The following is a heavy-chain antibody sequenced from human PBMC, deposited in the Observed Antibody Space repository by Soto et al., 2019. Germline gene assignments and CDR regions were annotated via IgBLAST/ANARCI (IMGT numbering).Heavy chain of an antibody. Sequence: GASVKVSCKASGGTFSSYAISWVRQAPGQGLEWMGGIIPIFGTANYAQKFQGRVTITADKSTSTAYMELSSLRSEDTAVYYCATGFGSQYSSGWYFDYWGQGTLVTVSS. CDR3: ATGFGSQYSSGWYFDY. CDR2: IIPIFGTA. J-gene: IGHJ4*02. CDR1: GGTFSSYA. D-gene: IGHD6-19*01. V-gene: IGHV1-69*06.